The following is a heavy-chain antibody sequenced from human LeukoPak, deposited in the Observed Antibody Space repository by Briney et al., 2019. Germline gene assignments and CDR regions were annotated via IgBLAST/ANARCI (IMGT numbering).Heavy chain of an antibody. CDR1: GGSFSGYY. CDR3: ARSTWYYDFWSGHPRWFDP. D-gene: IGHD3-3*01. CDR2: INHSGST. J-gene: IGHJ5*02. Sequence: SETLSLTCAVYGGSFSGYYWSWIRQPPGKGLEWIGEINHSGSTNYNPSLKSRVTISVDTSKNQFSLKLSSVTAADTAVYYCARSTWYYDFWSGHPRWFDPWGQGTPVTVSS. V-gene: IGHV4-34*01.